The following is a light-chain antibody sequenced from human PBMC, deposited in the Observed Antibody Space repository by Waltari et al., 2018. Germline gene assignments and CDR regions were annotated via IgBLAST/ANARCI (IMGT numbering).Light chain of an antibody. CDR1: QSVGRS. Sequence: EIVLTQSPGTLSLSPGERATLACRASQSVGRSFAWYQQKPGRAPRLLIFGASSRATGIPDRFSGSVSGTDFSLTISRLEPEDFAVYYCQHYVRLPATFGQGTNVEIK. J-gene: IGKJ1*01. CDR3: QHYVRLPAT. V-gene: IGKV3-20*01. CDR2: GAS.